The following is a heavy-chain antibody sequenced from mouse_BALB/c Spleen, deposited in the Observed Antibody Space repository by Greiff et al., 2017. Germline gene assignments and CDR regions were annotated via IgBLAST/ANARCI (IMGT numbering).Heavy chain of an antibody. CDR2: ISTYYGDA. CDR3: ARTTVEDYAMDY. CDR1: GYTFTDYA. V-gene: IGHV1S137*01. J-gene: IGHJ4*01. D-gene: IGHD1-1*01. Sequence: QVQLQQSGAELVRPGVSVKISCKGSGYTFTDYAMHWVKQSHAKSLEWIGVISTYYGDASYNQKFKGKATMTVDKSSSTAYMELARLTSEDSAIYYCARTTVEDYAMDYWGQGTSVTVSS.